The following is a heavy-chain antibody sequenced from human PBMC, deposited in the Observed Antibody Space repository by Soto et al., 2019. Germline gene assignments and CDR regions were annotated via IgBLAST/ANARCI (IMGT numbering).Heavy chain of an antibody. J-gene: IGHJ4*02. V-gene: IGHV5-51*01. CDR2: IYPGDSDT. CDR1: GYSFTSYW. D-gene: IGHD1-26*01. Sequence: GESLKISCKASGYSFTSYWIGWVRQMPGKGLEWMGIIYPGDSDTIYSPSFQGQVTISADKSISTAYLQWNSLKASDTAMYYCARTHYSASCYYFDQWGQGTSVTVYS. CDR3: ARTHYSASCYYFDQ.